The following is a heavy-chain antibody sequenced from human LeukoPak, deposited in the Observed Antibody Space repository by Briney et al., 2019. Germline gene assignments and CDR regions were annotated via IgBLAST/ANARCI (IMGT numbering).Heavy chain of an antibody. CDR1: GFTFSSYA. CDR2: ISYDGSNK. J-gene: IGHJ4*02. V-gene: IGHV3-30-3*01. CDR3: ARDRSLGDFDY. D-gene: IGHD3-16*01. Sequence: HPRGSLRLSCAASGFTFSSYAMHWVRQAPGKGLEWVAVISYDGSNKYYADSVKGRFTISRDNSKNTLYLQMNSLRVEDTAVYYCARDRSLGDFDYWGQGTLVTVSS.